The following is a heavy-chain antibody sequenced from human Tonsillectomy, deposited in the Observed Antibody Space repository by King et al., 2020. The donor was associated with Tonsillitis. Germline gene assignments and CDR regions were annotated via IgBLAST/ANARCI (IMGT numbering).Heavy chain of an antibody. V-gene: IGHV1-3*01. D-gene: IGHD3/OR15-3a*01. CDR2: INSDNGDT. CDR1: GYTYSSFT. Sequence: VQLVQSGAEVKKPGASVKISCKASGYTYSSFTLQWVRQAPGQRPEWMGWINSDNGDTKYSQRLQGRVTITWDTSSNTAYMEMRSLRFEDTAVFYCATSTWTATLDSWGQGTLVTVSS. CDR3: ATSTWTATLDS. J-gene: IGHJ4*02.